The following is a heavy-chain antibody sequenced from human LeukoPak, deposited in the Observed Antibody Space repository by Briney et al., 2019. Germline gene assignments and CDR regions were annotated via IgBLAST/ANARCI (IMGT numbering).Heavy chain of an antibody. CDR1: GFTFSSYS. CDR3: ARSFLSIAAAATDY. CDR2: ISSSSSYI. Sequence: GGSLRLSCAASGFTFSSYSMNWVRQAPGKGLEWVSSISSSSSYIYYADSVKGRFTISRDNAKSSLYLRMNSLRAEDTAVYYCARSFLSIAAAATDYWGQGTLVTVSS. D-gene: IGHD6-13*01. J-gene: IGHJ4*02. V-gene: IGHV3-21*01.